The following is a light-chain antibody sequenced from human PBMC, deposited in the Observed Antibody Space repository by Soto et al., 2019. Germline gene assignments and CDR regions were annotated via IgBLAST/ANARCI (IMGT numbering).Light chain of an antibody. V-gene: IGLV6-57*04. CDR3: QSYDSSNQHVV. J-gene: IGLJ2*01. CDR2: EDN. Sequence: NFMLTQPHSVSESPGKTVTISCTRSSGSIASNYVQWYQQRPGSAPPTVIYEDNQRPSGVPDRFSGSIDSSSNSASLTISGLKTEDEADYYCQSYDSSNQHVVFGGGTKVTVL. CDR1: SGSIASNY.